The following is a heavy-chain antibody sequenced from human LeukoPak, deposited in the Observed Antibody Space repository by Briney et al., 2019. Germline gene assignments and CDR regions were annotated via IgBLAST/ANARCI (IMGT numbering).Heavy chain of an antibody. V-gene: IGHV3-23*01. D-gene: IGHD6-6*01. J-gene: IGHJ4*02. CDR3: AKRGGLSSSSGWYYFDY. CDR1: GFTFSSYA. CDR2: ISSSGGST. Sequence: GGSLRLSCAASGFTFSSYAMSWVRQAPGKGLEWVSAISSSGGSTFNADSVKGRFTISRDNSKNTLYLQMNSLRAEDAAVYYCAKRGGLSSSSGWYYFDYWGQGTLVTVSS.